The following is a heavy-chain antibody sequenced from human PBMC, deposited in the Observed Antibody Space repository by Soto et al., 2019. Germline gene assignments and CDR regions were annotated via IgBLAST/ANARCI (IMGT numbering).Heavy chain of an antibody. V-gene: IGHV3-7*01. D-gene: IGHD6-13*01. CDR1: GFTFSSYW. CDR3: ARDFSSSWYRGHDYSYGMDV. CDR2: IKQDGSEK. J-gene: IGHJ6*02. Sequence: EVQLVESGGGLVQPGGSLRLSCAASGFTFSSYWMSWVRQAPGKGLEWVANIKQDGSEKYYVDSVKGRFTISRDNAKNSLYLQMNSLRAEDTAVYYCARDFSSSWYRGHDYSYGMDVWGQGTTVTVSS.